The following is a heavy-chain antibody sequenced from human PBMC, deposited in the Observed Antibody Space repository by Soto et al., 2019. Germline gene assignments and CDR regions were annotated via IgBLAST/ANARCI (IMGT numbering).Heavy chain of an antibody. D-gene: IGHD3-16*01. CDR1: GFTFDDYG. CDR2: ISWNSGSI. V-gene: IGHV3-9*01. Sequence: EVKVVESGGGLVQPDRSLRLSCVASGFTFDDYGMHWVRQAPGKGLEWVSGISWNSGSIGYAGSVKGRFTISRDNSKNSLYLQMNSLRPEDTAFYFCSKVLTTHTFGPLDPWGQGTLVIVSS. CDR3: SKVLTTHTFGPLDP. J-gene: IGHJ5*02.